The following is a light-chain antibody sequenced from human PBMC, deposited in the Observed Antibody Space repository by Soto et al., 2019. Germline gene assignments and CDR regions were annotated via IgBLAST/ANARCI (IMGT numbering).Light chain of an antibody. J-gene: IGLJ1*01. Sequence: QSVLTQPASVSGSPGQSITISCTGTSSDVGGCNCVSWYQQHPGKAPKIMIYEVNNRPSGVSSRFSGSKSGNTASLTISGLQAEDEADYYCSSFTSTSTYVFGTGTKLTVL. V-gene: IGLV2-14*01. CDR2: EVN. CDR1: SSDVGGCNC. CDR3: SSFTSTSTYV.